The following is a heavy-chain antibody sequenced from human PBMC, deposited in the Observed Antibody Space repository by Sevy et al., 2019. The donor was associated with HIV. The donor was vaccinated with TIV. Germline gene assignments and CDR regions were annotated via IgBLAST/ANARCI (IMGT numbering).Heavy chain of an antibody. V-gene: IGHV3-53*01. J-gene: IGHJ4*02. Sequence: GGSLRLSCAASGFTVSSNYMSWVRQAPGKGLEWVSVSYSGGSTYYADSVKGRFTISRDNSKNTLYLQMNSVRAEDTAVYYCARALSGSGSSFDYWGQGTLVTVSS. CDR2: SYSGGST. CDR3: ARALSGSGSSFDY. D-gene: IGHD3-10*01. CDR1: GFTVSSNY.